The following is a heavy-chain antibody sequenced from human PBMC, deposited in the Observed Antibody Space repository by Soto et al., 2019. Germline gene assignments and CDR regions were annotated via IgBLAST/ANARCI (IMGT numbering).Heavy chain of an antibody. CDR1: GGSISSYY. J-gene: IGHJ5*02. CDR3: ARDRIAAAGGWFDP. D-gene: IGHD6-13*01. CDR2: IYYSGST. V-gene: IGHV4-59*01. Sequence: SETLSLTCTVSGGSISSYYWSWIRQPPGKGLEWIGYIYYSGSTNYNPSLKSRVTISVDTSKNQFSLKPSSVTAADTAVYYCARDRIAAAGGWFDPWGQGTLVTVSS.